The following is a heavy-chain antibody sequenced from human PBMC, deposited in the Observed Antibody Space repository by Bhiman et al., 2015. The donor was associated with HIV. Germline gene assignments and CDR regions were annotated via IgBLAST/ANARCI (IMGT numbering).Heavy chain of an antibody. D-gene: IGHD1-26*01. CDR3: AKDSELLSSYGVFDI. J-gene: IGHJ3*02. CDR2: ISGSGIST. V-gene: IGHV3-23*01. Sequence: EVQLLESGGGLVQPGGSLRLSCAGSGFSFSSYALSWVRQAPGKGLEWVSLISGSGISTHYRGSVKGRFSISRDNSKNTLYLQMNSLRAEDTAVYYCAKDSELLSSYGVFDIWAKGQWSPSLQ. CDR1: GFSFSSYA.